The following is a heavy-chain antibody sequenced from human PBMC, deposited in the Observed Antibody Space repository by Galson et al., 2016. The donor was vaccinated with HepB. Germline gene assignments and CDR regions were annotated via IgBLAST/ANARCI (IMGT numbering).Heavy chain of an antibody. CDR3: ARRALNYCDRHAFDI. CDR2: IDPSDSYT. V-gene: IGHV5-10-1*01. CDR1: GYSFTSYW. J-gene: IGHJ3*02. D-gene: IGHD3-22*01. Sequence: QSGAEVKKPGESLRISCKGSGYSFTSYWISWVRQMPGKGLEWMGRIDPSDSYTNYSPSFQGHVTISADKSISTAYLQWSSLKASDTAMYYCARRALNYCDRHAFDIWGQGTMVTVSS.